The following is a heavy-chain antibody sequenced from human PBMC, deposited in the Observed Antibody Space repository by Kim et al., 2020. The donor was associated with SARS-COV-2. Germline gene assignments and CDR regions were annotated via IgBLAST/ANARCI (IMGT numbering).Heavy chain of an antibody. D-gene: IGHD5-18*01. CDR3: ARGWDTAMVKQNYYYGMDV. CDR1: GGSISSYY. V-gene: IGHV4-59*13. CDR2: IYYSGST. J-gene: IGHJ6*02. Sequence: SETLSLTCTVSGGSISSYYWSWIRQPPGKGLEWIGYIYYSGSTNYNPSLKSRVTISVDTSKNQFSLKLSSVTAADTAVYYCARGWDTAMVKQNYYYGMDVWGQGTTVTVSS.